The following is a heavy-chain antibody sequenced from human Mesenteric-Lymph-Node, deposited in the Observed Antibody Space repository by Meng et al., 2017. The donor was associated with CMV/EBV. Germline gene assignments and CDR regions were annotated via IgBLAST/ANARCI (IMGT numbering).Heavy chain of an antibody. CDR2: IRYDANNK. CDR3: ARHYDFWSGKNSYYYYYGMDV. D-gene: IGHD3-3*01. Sequence: GGSLRLSCAASGFTFSSYGMHWVRQAPGKGLEWVAFIRYDANNKYYPDSVRGRFTISRDNAKNPLYLQMNSLRAEDTAVYYCARHYDFWSGKNSYYYYYGMDVWGQGTTVTVSS. V-gene: IGHV3-30*02. CDR1: GFTFSSYG. J-gene: IGHJ6*02.